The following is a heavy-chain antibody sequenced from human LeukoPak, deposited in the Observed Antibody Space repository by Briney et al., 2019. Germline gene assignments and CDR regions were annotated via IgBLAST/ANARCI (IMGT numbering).Heavy chain of an antibody. CDR2: IYGSDDKT. J-gene: IGHJ4*02. CDR3: AKTQGYYDG. CDR1: GFTFSNYA. Sequence: PGGSLRLSCVASGFTFSNYAMSWVRQAPGKGLELVSGIYGSDDKTVYGDAVKGRFTISRDNSKNTLYLQMNSLRADDTAVYHSAKTQGYYDGWGQGALVTVSS. V-gene: IGHV3-23*01. D-gene: IGHD3-3*01.